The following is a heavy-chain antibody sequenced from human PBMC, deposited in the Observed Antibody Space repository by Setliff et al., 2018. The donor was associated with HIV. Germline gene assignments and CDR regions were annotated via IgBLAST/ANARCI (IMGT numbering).Heavy chain of an antibody. CDR1: GGTIASGGHY. V-gene: IGHV4-61*02. J-gene: IGHJ4*02. CDR2: IHTSGNT. Sequence: SETLSLTCTVSGGTIASGGHYWSWIRQHPGKGLEWIGRIHTSGNTNYNPSLKSRVTISVDTSKNQFSLKLSSVTAADTAVYYCAREGGLDYYDSSGHYSYWGQGTLVTVSS. CDR3: AREGGLDYYDSSGHYSY. D-gene: IGHD3-22*01.